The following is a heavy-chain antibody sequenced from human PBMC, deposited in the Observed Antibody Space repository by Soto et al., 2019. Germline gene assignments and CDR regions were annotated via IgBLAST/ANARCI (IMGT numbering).Heavy chain of an antibody. Sequence: GASVKVSCKASGYTFTGYYMHWVRQAPGQSREWMGWINPNSGGTNYAQKFQGWVTMTRDTSISTAYMELSRLRSDDTAVYYCARTIGGYCSSTSCSQGWFDPWGQGTLVTVSS. CDR1: GYTFTGYY. D-gene: IGHD2-2*01. J-gene: IGHJ5*02. CDR3: ARTIGGYCSSTSCSQGWFDP. V-gene: IGHV1-2*04. CDR2: INPNSGGT.